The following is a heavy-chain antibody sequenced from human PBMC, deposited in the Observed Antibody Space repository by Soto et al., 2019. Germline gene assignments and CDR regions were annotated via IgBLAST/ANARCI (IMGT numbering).Heavy chain of an antibody. Sequence: ASVKVSCKASGYTFTSYGISWVRQAPGQGLEWMGWISAYNGNTNYAQKLQGRVTITTDTSTSTAYMELRSLRSEDTAVYYCASVPPDDYYDSSGYSGWFDPWGQGTLVTVSS. CDR3: ASVPPDDYYDSSGYSGWFDP. J-gene: IGHJ5*02. CDR1: GYTFTSYG. D-gene: IGHD3-22*01. CDR2: ISAYNGNT. V-gene: IGHV1-18*01.